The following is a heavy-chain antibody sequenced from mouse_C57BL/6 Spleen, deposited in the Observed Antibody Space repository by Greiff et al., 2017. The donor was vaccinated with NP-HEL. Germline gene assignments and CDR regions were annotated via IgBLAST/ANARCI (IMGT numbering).Heavy chain of an antibody. V-gene: IGHV1-22*01. J-gene: IGHJ2*01. Sequence: EVQLQQSGPELVKPGASVKMSCKASGYTFTDYNMHWVKQSHGKSLEWIGYINPNNGGTSYNQKFKGKATLTVNKSSSTAYMELRSLTSEDSAVYYCASSLAYYSMFDYWGQGTTLTVSS. D-gene: IGHD2-5*01. CDR2: INPNNGGT. CDR1: GYTFTDYN. CDR3: ASSLAYYSMFDY.